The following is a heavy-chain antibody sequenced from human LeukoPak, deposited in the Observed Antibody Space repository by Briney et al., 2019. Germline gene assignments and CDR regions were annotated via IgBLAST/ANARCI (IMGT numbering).Heavy chain of an antibody. J-gene: IGHJ4*02. D-gene: IGHD3-10*01. V-gene: IGHV4-34*01. CDR3: ARDHFGSLDS. CDR1: GGSFSGYY. Sequence: SETLSLTCAVYGGSFSGYYWSWIRQPPGKGLEWIGEINHSGSTNYNPSLKSRVTISVDTSKNQFSLKLSSVTAADTAVYFCARDHFGSLDSWGQGILVTVSS. CDR2: INHSGST.